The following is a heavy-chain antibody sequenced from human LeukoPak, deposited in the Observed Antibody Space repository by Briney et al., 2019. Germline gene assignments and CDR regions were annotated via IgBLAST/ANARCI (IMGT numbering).Heavy chain of an antibody. Sequence: SETLSLTCTVSGGSISSSSYYWGWIRQPPGKGLEWIGSIYYSGSTYYNPSLKSRVTISVDTSKNQFSLKLSSVTAADTAVYYCASIPAVAGISPFDYWGQGTLVTVSS. CDR1: GGSISSSSYY. CDR2: IYYSGST. J-gene: IGHJ4*02. CDR3: ASIPAVAGISPFDY. D-gene: IGHD6-19*01. V-gene: IGHV4-39*01.